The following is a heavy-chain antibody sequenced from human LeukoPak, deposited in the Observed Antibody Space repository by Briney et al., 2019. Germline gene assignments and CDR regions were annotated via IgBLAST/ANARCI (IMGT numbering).Heavy chain of an antibody. CDR3: ARGNYYGMDV. CDR1: ESTFSKFW. D-gene: IGHD2/OR15-2a*01. V-gene: IGHV3-74*03. Sequence: GGSLRLSCAASESTFSKFWMHWVRQAPGKGLVWVSGINRDGSTTTYADSVKGRFTVSRDNAKNTLYLQMNSLRAEDTAVYYCARGNYYGMDVWGQGTTVPVSS. J-gene: IGHJ6*02. CDR2: INRDGSTT.